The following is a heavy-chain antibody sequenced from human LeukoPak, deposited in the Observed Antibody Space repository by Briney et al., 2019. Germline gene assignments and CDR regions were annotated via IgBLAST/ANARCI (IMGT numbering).Heavy chain of an antibody. J-gene: IGHJ3*02. CDR3: ARALDCTNGVCFGDDAFDI. CDR1: GGTSSSYT. V-gene: IGHV1-69*02. Sequence: AASVKVSCKASGGTSSSYTISWVRQARGQGLEWMGRIIPIDGVENYAQKFQGRVTITADKLTSTAYMELSSLRSEDTAVYYCARALDCTNGVCFGDDAFDIWGQGTMVTVSS. CDR2: IIPIDGVE. D-gene: IGHD2-8*01.